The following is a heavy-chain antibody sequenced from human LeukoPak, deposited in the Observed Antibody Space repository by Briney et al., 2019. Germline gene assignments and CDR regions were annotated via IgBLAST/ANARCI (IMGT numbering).Heavy chain of an antibody. D-gene: IGHD5-12*01. CDR1: GFTFSHYA. V-gene: IGHV3-23*01. Sequence: GGSLRLSCSASGFTFSHYAMNWVRQAPGKGLGWDSVIIGSADSTDYADPVKGRFTISRDRSKNTLSLKMNSLAVEDTAVYYCAKGAYDYVEIGYFDYWGQGTMVIVST. CDR2: IIGSADST. CDR3: AKGAYDYVEIGYFDY. J-gene: IGHJ4*02.